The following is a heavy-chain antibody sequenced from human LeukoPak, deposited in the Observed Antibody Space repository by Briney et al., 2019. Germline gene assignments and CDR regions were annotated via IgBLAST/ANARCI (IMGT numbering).Heavy chain of an antibody. CDR2: INTDGSST. CDR1: GFTFSSYW. J-gene: IGHJ4*02. V-gene: IGHV3-74*01. D-gene: IGHD6-19*01. Sequence: PGGSLRLSCAASGFTFSSYWMHWVRQAPGKGLVWVSRINTDGSSTNYADSVKGRFTISRDNAKNTLYLQMNSLRAEDTAVYYCAKRGIAVADYWGEGTLVTVSS. CDR3: AKRGIAVADY.